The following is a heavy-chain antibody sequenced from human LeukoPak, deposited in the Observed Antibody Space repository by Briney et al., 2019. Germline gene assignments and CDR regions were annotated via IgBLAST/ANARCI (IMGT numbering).Heavy chain of an antibody. CDR2: IYPGDSDT. Sequence: GESLKTSCKGSGYSFTSYWIGWVRQMPGKGLEWMGIIYPGDSDTRYSPSFQGQVTISADKSISTAYLQWSSLKASDTAMYYCARILRYFGYGMDVWGQGTTVTVSS. J-gene: IGHJ6*02. CDR3: ARILRYFGYGMDV. CDR1: GYSFTSYW. D-gene: IGHD3-9*01. V-gene: IGHV5-51*01.